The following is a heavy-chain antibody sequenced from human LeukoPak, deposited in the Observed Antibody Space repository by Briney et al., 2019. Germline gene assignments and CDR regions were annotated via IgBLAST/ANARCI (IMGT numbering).Heavy chain of an antibody. CDR1: GGSISSYY. J-gene: IGHJ2*01. CDR2: IYYSGST. CDR3: ARVINYDILTGYYKGLAWYFDL. V-gene: IGHV4-59*01. Sequence: SETLSLTCTVSGGSISSYYWSWIRQPPGKGLEWVGYIYYSGSTNYNPSLKSRVTISVDTSKNQFSLKLSSVTAADTAVYYCARVINYDILTGYYKGLAWYFDLWGRGTLVTVSS. D-gene: IGHD3-9*01.